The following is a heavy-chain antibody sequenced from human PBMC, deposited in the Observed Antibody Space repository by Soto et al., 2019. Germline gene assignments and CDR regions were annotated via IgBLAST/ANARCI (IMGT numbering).Heavy chain of an antibody. Sequence: ASVKVFCKASGGTFSSYTISWVRQAPGQGLEWMGRIIPILGIANYAQKFQGRVTITADKSTSTAYMELSSLRSEDTAVYYCAYCSSTSCYLNFYMDVWGKGTTVTLSS. V-gene: IGHV1-69*02. CDR2: IIPILGIA. D-gene: IGHD2-2*01. CDR1: GGTFSSYT. CDR3: AYCSSTSCYLNFYMDV. J-gene: IGHJ6*03.